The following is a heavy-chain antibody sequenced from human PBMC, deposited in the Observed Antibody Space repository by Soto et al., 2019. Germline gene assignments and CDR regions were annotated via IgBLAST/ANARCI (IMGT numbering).Heavy chain of an antibody. CDR3: AREVLGGVTLSGFGH. D-gene: IGHD2-21*02. J-gene: IGHJ4*02. Sequence: EVQLVESGGGLVQPGGSLRLSCAASGFTISSIYMTWLRQAPGKGLEGLSVIYSGGTTHYADSVKGRFTISRDNSKNTVYLQVNSLRAEDTAVYYCAREVLGGVTLSGFGHWGQGTLVIVSS. V-gene: IGHV3-66*01. CDR1: GFTISSIY. CDR2: IYSGGTT.